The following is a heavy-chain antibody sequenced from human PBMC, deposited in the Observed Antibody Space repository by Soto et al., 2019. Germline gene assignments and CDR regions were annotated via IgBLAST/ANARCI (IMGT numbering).Heavy chain of an antibody. J-gene: IGHJ4*02. CDR1: AGSITGDSYY. Sequence: ETLSLTCNVSAGSITGDSYYWTWILQPPGKGLEWLGYISYNGRTNYNPSLKSRVTISVDTSRKQFFLRLTSVTAADTAIYYCARDPCGSDCYSGLDYWGQGSLVTVSS. CDR3: ARDPCGSDCYSGLDY. V-gene: IGHV4-61*01. CDR2: ISYNGRT. D-gene: IGHD2-21*02.